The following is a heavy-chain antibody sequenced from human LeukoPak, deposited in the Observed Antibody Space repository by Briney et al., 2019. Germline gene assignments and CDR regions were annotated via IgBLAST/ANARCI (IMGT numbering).Heavy chain of an antibody. CDR2: INYSGST. CDR3: ARAKYLNWFDP. D-gene: IGHD2-2*02. V-gene: IGHV4-59*01. J-gene: IGHJ5*02. CDR1: GXSISSYY. Sequence: KPSETLSLTCTVSGXSISSYYWSWIRQPPGKGLEWIGYINYSGSTNYNPSLKSRVTISVDTSKNQFSLKLSSVTAADTAVYYCARAKYLNWFDPWGQGTLVTVSS.